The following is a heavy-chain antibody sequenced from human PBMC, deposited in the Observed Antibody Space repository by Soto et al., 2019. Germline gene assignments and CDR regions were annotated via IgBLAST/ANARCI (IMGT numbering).Heavy chain of an antibody. CDR1: GFTFSSYG. CDR3: EKMSVYRGVSADGPNKGYYFDW. Sequence: PGESLKISCAASGFTFSSYGMHWVRQAPGKGLEWVAVISYDGSNKYYADSVKGRFTISRDNSKNTLYLQMNSLRAEDTAVYYCEKMSVYRGVSADGPNKGYYFDWWGQGNLVTVSS. D-gene: IGHD6-13*01. V-gene: IGHV3-30*18. J-gene: IGHJ4*02. CDR2: ISYDGSNK.